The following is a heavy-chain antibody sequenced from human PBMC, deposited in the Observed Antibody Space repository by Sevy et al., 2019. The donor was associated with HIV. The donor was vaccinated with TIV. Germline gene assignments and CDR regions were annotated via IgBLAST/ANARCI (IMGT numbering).Heavy chain of an antibody. Sequence: GGSLRLSCAASEFTFSSYAMSWVRQAPVKGLEWVSSISGSGDSTYYADSVKGRFTISRDNFKNTLYLRMNNLRAEDTAVYYCAKDRGRNAVGATQGFDPWGRGTLVTVSS. CDR2: ISGSGDST. CDR1: EFTFSSYA. J-gene: IGHJ5*02. D-gene: IGHD1-26*01. CDR3: AKDRGRNAVGATQGFDP. V-gene: IGHV3-23*01.